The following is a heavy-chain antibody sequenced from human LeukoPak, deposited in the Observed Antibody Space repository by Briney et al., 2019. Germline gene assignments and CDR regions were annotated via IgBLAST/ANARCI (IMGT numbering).Heavy chain of an antibody. Sequence: SQTLSLTCTVSGVSISSGDHYWSWIRQPPGKGREWSGYIYYRGSTYYSPSLKSRVTISVDVSKNQFSLNVIFVTAADNAVYYCARRDGYNLGAFDIWGQGTMVTVSS. V-gene: IGHV4-30-4*01. CDR3: ARRDGYNLGAFDI. CDR2: IYYRGST. J-gene: IGHJ3*02. CDR1: GVSISSGDHY. D-gene: IGHD5-24*01.